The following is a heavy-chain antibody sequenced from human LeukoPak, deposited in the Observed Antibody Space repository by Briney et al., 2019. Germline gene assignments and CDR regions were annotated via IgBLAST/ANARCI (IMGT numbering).Heavy chain of an antibody. CDR3: ARAYCSGGSCYLLYYFDY. Sequence: ASVKVSCKASGYTFTSYGISWVRQAPGQGLEWMGWISAYNGNTNYAQKLQGRVTMTTNTSTSTAYMELRSLRSDDTAVYYCARAYCSGGSCYLLYYFDYWGQGTLVTVSS. V-gene: IGHV1-18*01. D-gene: IGHD2-15*01. CDR1: GYTFTSYG. J-gene: IGHJ4*02. CDR2: ISAYNGNT.